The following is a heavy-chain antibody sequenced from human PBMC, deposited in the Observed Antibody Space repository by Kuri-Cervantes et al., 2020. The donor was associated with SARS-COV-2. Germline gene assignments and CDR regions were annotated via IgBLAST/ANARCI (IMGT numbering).Heavy chain of an antibody. V-gene: IGHV3-49*04. J-gene: IGHJ4*02. CDR3: AREGPGELQGIFVY. Sequence: GESLKISCTASGFTFGDYAMSWVRQAPGKGLEWVGFIRSKAYGGTTEYAASVKGRFTISRDDSKSIAYLQMNSLRAEDTAVYYCAREGPGELQGIFVYWGQGTLVTVSS. CDR2: IRSKAYGGTT. D-gene: IGHD1-26*01. CDR1: GFTFGDYA.